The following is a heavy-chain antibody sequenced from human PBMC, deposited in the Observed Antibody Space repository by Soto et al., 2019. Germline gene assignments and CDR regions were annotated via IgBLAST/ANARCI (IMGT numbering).Heavy chain of an antibody. J-gene: IGHJ6*02. D-gene: IGHD6-13*01. CDR2: IWYDGSNK. V-gene: IGHV3-33*01. CDR3: ARAGGKQLRHYYYSYYGMDV. Sequence: PCGSLRLSCAAGGFTLRSSGVAWALQATGKGLEWVGVIWYDGSNKYYANSVKGRFTISRDNSKNTLYLQMNSLRAEDTAAYYCARAGGKQLRHYYYSYYGMDVWREGTTVTVSS. CDR1: GFTLRSSG.